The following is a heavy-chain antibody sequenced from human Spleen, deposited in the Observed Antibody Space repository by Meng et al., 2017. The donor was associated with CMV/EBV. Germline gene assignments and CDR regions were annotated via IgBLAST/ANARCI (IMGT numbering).Heavy chain of an antibody. J-gene: IGHJ3*02. Sequence: GESLKISCATSGFTFSTYAIHWVRQAPGKGLEWVAVISYDGSNKFYAGSVKGRFTISRDNAKNSLYLQMNSLRAEDTAVYYCAREGTAAADNDAFDIWGQGTMVTVSS. CDR2: ISYDGSNK. CDR1: GFTFSTYA. CDR3: AREGTAAADNDAFDI. V-gene: IGHV3-30*04. D-gene: IGHD6-13*01.